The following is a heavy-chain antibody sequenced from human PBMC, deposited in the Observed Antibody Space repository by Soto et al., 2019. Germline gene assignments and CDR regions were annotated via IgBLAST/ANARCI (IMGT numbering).Heavy chain of an antibody. CDR3: ARLSGPYCSSTNCIPSDY. CDR2: IYYSGST. J-gene: IGHJ4*02. Sequence: SETLSLTCTVSGGSISSGDYYWSWIRQPPGKGLEWIGYIYYSGSTYYNPSLKSRVTISVDTSKNQFSLKLSSVTAADTAVYYCARLSGPYCSSTNCIPSDYWGQGTLVTVSS. V-gene: IGHV4-30-4*01. D-gene: IGHD2-2*01. CDR1: GGSISSGDYY.